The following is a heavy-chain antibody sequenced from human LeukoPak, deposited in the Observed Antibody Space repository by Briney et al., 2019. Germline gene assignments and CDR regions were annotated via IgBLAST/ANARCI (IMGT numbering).Heavy chain of an antibody. D-gene: IGHD3-22*01. CDR1: GYSISSGYY. Sequence: SETLSLTCAVSGYSISSGYYWGWNRQPPGKGLEWIGSIYHSGSTYYDPSLKSRVTISVDTSKNQFSLKLSSVTAADTAVYYCARHHSGSREYYYYYYMDVWGKGTTVTVSS. CDR3: ARHHSGSREYYYYYYMDV. CDR2: IYHSGST. J-gene: IGHJ6*03. V-gene: IGHV4-38-2*01.